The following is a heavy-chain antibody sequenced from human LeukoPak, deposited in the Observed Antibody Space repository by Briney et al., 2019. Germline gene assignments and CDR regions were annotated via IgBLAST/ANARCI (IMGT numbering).Heavy chain of an antibody. J-gene: IGHJ4*02. CDR2: ISSSSYI. V-gene: IGHV3-21*01. CDR3: ARGSGYGVIVDY. CDR1: GFTFSSYS. D-gene: IGHD6-25*01. Sequence: PGGSLRLSCAASGFTFSSYSMNWVRQAPGKGLEWVSSISSSSYIYYADSVKGRFTISRDNAKNSLYLQMNSLRAEDTAVYYCARGSGYGVIVDYWGQGTLVTVSS.